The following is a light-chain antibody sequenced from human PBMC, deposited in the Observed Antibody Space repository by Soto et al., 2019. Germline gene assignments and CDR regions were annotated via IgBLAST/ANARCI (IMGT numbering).Light chain of an antibody. V-gene: IGKV1-39*01. CDR1: QTVTDY. Sequence: DIQMTQSPSSLSASVGDIVTITCRAGQTVTDYLNWYQHKPGKAPKLLIYSASTLQSGVPSRCSGSGSGTDFTLNITILQPEDFGTYYCHQTYSTPQTFGQGTRVEIK. CDR3: HQTYSTPQT. J-gene: IGKJ1*01. CDR2: SAS.